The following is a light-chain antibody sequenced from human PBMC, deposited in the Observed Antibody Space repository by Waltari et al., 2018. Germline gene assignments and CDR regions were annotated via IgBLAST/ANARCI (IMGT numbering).Light chain of an antibody. Sequence: SHDLTQPPSVSLSPGQTARISCSGDTLAKQYVSWYQQRPGQAPGMLIYKDSVRPSEIPARFSASSSGTTATLTITGVQAEDEADYYCQSTDSSDSLFLFGGGTKLTFV. CDR1: TLAKQY. CDR2: KDS. CDR3: QSTDSSDSLFL. V-gene: IGLV3-25*03. J-gene: IGLJ2*01.